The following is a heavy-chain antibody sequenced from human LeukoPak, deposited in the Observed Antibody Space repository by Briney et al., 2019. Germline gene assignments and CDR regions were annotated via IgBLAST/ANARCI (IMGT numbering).Heavy chain of an antibody. Sequence: PGGSLRLSCAASGFAFNIYALHWVRQAPGKGLEWVAIISSDGINTYYADSVEGRFSISRDNSKNMLYLQMDSLRAEDTAMYYCARDLRPADTTGYYSHFDYWGQGTLVTVSS. CDR3: ARDLRPADTTGYYSHFDY. CDR2: ISSDGINT. CDR1: GFAFNIYA. D-gene: IGHD3-22*01. V-gene: IGHV3-30*04. J-gene: IGHJ4*02.